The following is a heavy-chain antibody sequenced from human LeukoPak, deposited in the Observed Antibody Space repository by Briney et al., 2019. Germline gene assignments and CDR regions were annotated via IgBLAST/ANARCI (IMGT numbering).Heavy chain of an antibody. CDR3: ANPSSGYLIASGAFDI. D-gene: IGHD3-22*01. V-gene: IGHV3-9*01. Sequence: GRSLRLSCAASGFTFEDYAMHWVRQAPGKGLEWVSGITWNSGSTAYADSVKGRFTISRDNAKNSLYLQMNSLRPEDTALYYCANPSSGYLIASGAFDIWGQGTMVTVSS. CDR1: GFTFEDYA. CDR2: ITWNSGST. J-gene: IGHJ3*02.